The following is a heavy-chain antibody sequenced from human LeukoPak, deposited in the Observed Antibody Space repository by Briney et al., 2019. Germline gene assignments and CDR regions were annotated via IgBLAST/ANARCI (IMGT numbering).Heavy chain of an antibody. V-gene: IGHV3-30*18. CDR3: AKSTTVTQRGYFDY. D-gene: IGHD4-17*01. J-gene: IGHJ4*02. CDR2: ISYDGSKK. CDR1: GFTFSSYG. Sequence: GGSLRLSCAASGFTFSSYGMHWVRQAPAKGLEWVAIISYDGSKKNYADSVKGRFTISRDNSKNTLNLQMNSLRAEDTAVYYCAKSTTVTQRGYFDYWGQGTLVTVSS.